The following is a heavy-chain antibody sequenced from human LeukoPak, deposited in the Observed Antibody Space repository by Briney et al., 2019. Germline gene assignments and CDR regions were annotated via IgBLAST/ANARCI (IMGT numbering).Heavy chain of an antibody. CDR2: IYYSGST. D-gene: IGHD3-10*01. CDR1: GGSFSSYY. Sequence: NPSETLSLTCTVSGGSFSSYYWSWIRQPPGKGLEWIGYIYYSGSTNYNPSLKSRVTISVDTSKNQFSLKLSSVTAADTAVYYCARHWLDSGTPDRFDYWGQGTLVTVSS. J-gene: IGHJ4*02. CDR3: ARHWLDSGTPDRFDY. V-gene: IGHV4-59*08.